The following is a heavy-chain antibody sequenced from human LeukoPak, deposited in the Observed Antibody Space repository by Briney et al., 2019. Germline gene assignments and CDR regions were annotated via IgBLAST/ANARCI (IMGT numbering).Heavy chain of an antibody. Sequence: PGGSLRLSCAASGFTFSSYAMSRVRQAPGKGLEWVSAISGSGGSTYYADSVKGRFTISRDNSKNTLYLQMNSLRAEDTAVYYCAKSGYDYVWGSYPLNWFDPWGQGTLVTVSS. CDR1: GFTFSSYA. V-gene: IGHV3-23*01. CDR3: AKSGYDYVWGSYPLNWFDP. J-gene: IGHJ5*02. CDR2: ISGSGGST. D-gene: IGHD3-16*02.